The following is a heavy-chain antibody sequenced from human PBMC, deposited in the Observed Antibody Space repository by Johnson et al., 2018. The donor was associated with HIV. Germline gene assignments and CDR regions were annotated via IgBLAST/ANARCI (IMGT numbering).Heavy chain of an antibody. CDR3: ARAWGTDAFDI. J-gene: IGHJ3*02. Sequence: VQLVESGGGVVQPGRSLRLSCAASGFTFSSYWMTWVRQAPGKGLEWVANIRQDGSEKYYVDSVKGRFTISRDNAKNSLYLQMNSLRAEDTAVYYCARAWGTDAFDIWGQGTMVTVSS. V-gene: IGHV3-7*04. CDR1: GFTFSSYW. CDR2: IRQDGSEK. D-gene: IGHD3-16*01.